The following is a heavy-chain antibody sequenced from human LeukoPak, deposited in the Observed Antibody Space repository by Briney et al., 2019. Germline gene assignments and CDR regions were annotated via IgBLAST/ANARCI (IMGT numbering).Heavy chain of an antibody. CDR2: IIYDGSHK. CDR3: AREAYCGGDCYPLDY. V-gene: IGHV3-30-3*01. Sequence: GGSLRLSCVASGFTFSTYAMHWVRQAPGKGLEWVAVIIYDGSHKYYADPVKGRFTISRDNSKNTLYVQMNSLRGEDTAVYYCAREAYCGGDCYPLDYWGQGTLVTVSS. CDR1: GFTFSTYA. J-gene: IGHJ4*02. D-gene: IGHD2-21*02.